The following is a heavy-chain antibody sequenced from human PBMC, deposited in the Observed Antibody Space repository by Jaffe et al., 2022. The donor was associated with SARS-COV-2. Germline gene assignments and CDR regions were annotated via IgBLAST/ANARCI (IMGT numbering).Heavy chain of an antibody. CDR2: MNPKRGNT. CDR1: GYTFTSYA. J-gene: IGHJ4*02. D-gene: IGHD2-15*01. CDR3: ARLEDCSGGSCSWRYFDY. V-gene: IGHV1-8*01. Sequence: QVQLVQSGAEVKKPGASVKVSCKASGYTFTSYAINWVRQATGQGLEWVGWMNPKRGNTGYAQKFQGRVTMTWNTSINTAYMEMSSLRSEDTAVYYCARLEDCSGGSCSWRYFDYWGQGTLVTVSS.